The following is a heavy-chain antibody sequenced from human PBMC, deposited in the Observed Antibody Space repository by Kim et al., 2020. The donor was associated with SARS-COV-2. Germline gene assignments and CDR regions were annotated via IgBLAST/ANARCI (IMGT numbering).Heavy chain of an antibody. CDR2: IYYSGST. V-gene: IGHV4-39*01. J-gene: IGHJ4*02. CDR3: ARLPTPRVQGVGAHY. D-gene: IGHD3-10*01. CDR1: GVSISSSAYS. Sequence: SETLSLTCTVSGVSISSSAYSWGWVRQPPGKGLEWIGSIYYSGSTYYKPSLKSRVTISVDTSKNQFSLKLSSVTAADTAVYYCARLPTPRVQGVGAHYWGQGTLVTVSS.